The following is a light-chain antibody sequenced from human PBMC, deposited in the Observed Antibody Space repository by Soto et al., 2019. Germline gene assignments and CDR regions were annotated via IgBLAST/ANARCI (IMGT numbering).Light chain of an antibody. J-gene: IGKJ1*01. V-gene: IGKV3-20*01. CDR2: STS. CDR1: QSVGDTY. CDR3: YQYGSTPPT. Sequence: EIVLTQSPGTLSLSPGERATLSCRASQSVGDTYLAWYQQKPGQAPRLLMYSTSNRATGIPDRFSGSGSGTDFTLTISRLEPEDFVVFYCYQYGSTPPTFGQGTKVDIK.